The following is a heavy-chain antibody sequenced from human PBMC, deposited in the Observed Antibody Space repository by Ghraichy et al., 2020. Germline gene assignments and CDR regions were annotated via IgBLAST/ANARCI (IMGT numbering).Heavy chain of an antibody. J-gene: IGHJ4*02. CDR3: SKDINPDSRWDIDY. V-gene: IGHV3-23*01. Sequence: GGSLRLSCAASGFSVNNFAMNWVRRAPGWGLEWVSGITAGGTKYYSDSAKGRFTISRDSSKNTLYLQMNSLRAEDTAVYYCSKDINPDSRWDIDYWGPGTLLSVSS. CDR1: GFSVNNFA. D-gene: IGHD6-19*01. CDR2: ITAGGTK.